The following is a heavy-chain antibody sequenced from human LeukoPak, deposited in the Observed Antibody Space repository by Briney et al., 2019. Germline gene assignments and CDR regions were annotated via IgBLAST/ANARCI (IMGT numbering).Heavy chain of an antibody. V-gene: IGHV4-31*03. Sequence: SQTLFPTCTVSGGSISSGGYYWSWIRQHPGKGLEWIGYIYYSGSTYYNPSLKSRVTISVDTSKNQFSLKLSSVTAADTAVYYCARDHVVPAASTYYYYGMDVWGQGTTVTVSS. CDR3: ARDHVVPAASTYYYYGMDV. CDR1: GGSISSGGYY. D-gene: IGHD2-2*01. CDR2: IYYSGST. J-gene: IGHJ6*02.